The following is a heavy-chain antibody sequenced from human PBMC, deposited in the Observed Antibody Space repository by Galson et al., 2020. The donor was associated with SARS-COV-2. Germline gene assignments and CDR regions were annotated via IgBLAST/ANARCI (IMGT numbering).Heavy chain of an antibody. J-gene: IGHJ6*02. CDR2: ISSSGSTI. Sequence: LSLTCAASGFTFSDYYMSWIRQAPGKGLEWVSYISSSGSTIYYADSVKGRFTISRDNAKNSLYLQMNSLRAEDTAVYYCARDSTEMATYLYYYGMDVWGQGTTVTVSS. CDR1: GFTFSDYY. CDR3: ARDSTEMATYLYYYGMDV. D-gene: IGHD5-12*01. V-gene: IGHV3-11*01.